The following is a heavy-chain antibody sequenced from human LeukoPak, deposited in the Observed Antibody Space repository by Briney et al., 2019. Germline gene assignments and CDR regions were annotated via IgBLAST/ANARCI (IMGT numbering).Heavy chain of an antibody. CDR2: LYYSGST. CDR3: ARLSTVTTRAFDI. J-gene: IGHJ3*02. V-gene: IGHV4-39*07. D-gene: IGHD4-17*01. CDR1: GGSISTSSYY. Sequence: SETLSLTCTVSGGSISTSSYYWGWIRQPPGTGLEWIGSLYYSGSTYYNPSLKSRVTISVDTSKNQFSLKLTSVTAADTAVYYCARLSTVTTRAFDIWGQGTMVSVSS.